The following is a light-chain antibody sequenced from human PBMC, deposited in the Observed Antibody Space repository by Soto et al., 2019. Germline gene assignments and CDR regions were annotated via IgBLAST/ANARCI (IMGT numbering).Light chain of an antibody. Sequence: DIVMTQSPDSLAVSLGETATINCRSSQSVLYSSNNKNYLAWYQQKPGQPPKLLIYFASTRESGVPDRFSGSGSGTDFTLTISSLQAEDVAVYYCQQYYSVPFTFGPGTKVDIK. J-gene: IGKJ3*01. CDR3: QQYYSVPFT. V-gene: IGKV4-1*01. CDR1: QSVLYSSNNKNY. CDR2: FAS.